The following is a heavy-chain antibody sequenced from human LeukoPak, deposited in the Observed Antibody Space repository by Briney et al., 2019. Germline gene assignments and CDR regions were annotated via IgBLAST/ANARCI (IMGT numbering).Heavy chain of an antibody. V-gene: IGHV1-69*13. Sequence: SVKVSCKASRGSLSSYGFSWVRQAPGQGLDWMGGIIPLFKTAKYAQKFQDRVTITADESSSTVYMELSSLRSEDTAVYYCARADYDDYGNWALEAFDYWGQGTLVTVSS. J-gene: IGHJ4*02. D-gene: IGHD4-17*01. CDR3: ARADYDDYGNWALEAFDY. CDR2: IIPLFKTA. CDR1: RGSLSSYG.